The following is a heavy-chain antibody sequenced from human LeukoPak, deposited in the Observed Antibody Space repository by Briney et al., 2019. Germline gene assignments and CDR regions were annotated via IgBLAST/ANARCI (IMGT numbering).Heavy chain of an antibody. V-gene: IGHV1-69*04. J-gene: IGHJ4*02. CDR3: ARDQDYGGTFDY. CDR2: IIPILGIA. D-gene: IGHD4-23*01. Sequence: SVKVSCKASGYTFTGYYMHWVRQAPGQGLEWMGRIIPILGIANYAQKFQGRVTITADKSTSTAYMELSSLRSEDTAVYYCARDQDYGGTFDYWGQGTLVTVSS. CDR1: GYTFTGYY.